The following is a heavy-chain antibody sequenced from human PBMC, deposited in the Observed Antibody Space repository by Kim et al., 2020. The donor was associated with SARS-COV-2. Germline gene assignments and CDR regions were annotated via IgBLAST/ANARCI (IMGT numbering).Heavy chain of an antibody. CDR1: GFTFSSYA. V-gene: IGHV3-30*04. CDR2: ISYDGSNK. D-gene: IGHD3-22*01. CDR3: ARDNYDSSGYTTY. Sequence: GGSLRLSCAASGFTFSSYAMHWVRQAPGKGLEWVAVISYDGSNKYYADSVKGRFTISRDNSKNTLYLQMNSLRAEDTAVYYCARDNYDSSGYTTYWGQGTLVTVSS. J-gene: IGHJ4*02.